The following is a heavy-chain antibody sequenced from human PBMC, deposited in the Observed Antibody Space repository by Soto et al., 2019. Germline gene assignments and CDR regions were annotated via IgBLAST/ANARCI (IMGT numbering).Heavy chain of an antibody. V-gene: IGHV1-2*04. CDR2: ISPNSGGT. CDR1: GYTFTGYY. CDR3: ARVSSSWGPLTDDAFDI. J-gene: IGHJ3*02. Sequence: ASMKVSCKASGYTFTGYYMHWVRQAPRQGLEWMGWISPNSGGTNYAQKFQGWVTMTRDTSISTAYMELSRLRSDDTAVYYCARVSSSWGPLTDDAFDIWGQGTMVTVSS. D-gene: IGHD6-13*01.